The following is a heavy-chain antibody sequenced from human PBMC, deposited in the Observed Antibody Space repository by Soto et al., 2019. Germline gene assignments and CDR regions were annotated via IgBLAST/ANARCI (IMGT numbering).Heavy chain of an antibody. D-gene: IGHD3-3*01. CDR2: ISYDGSNK. Sequence: QVQLVESGGGVVQPGRSLRLSCAASGFTFSSYAMHWVRQAPGKGLEWVAVISYDGSNKYYADSVKGRFTISRDNSKNTLYLQMNSLRAEDTAVYYCARDLECNWFDPWGQGTLVTVSS. CDR3: ARDLECNWFDP. CDR1: GFTFSSYA. J-gene: IGHJ5*02. V-gene: IGHV3-30-3*01.